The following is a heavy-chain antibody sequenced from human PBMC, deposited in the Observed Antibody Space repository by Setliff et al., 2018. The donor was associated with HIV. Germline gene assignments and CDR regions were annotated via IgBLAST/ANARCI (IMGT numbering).Heavy chain of an antibody. CDR2: IHHTGRT. V-gene: IGHV4-38-2*01. CDR1: GYSISSDYY. J-gene: IGHJ4*02. Sequence: PSETLSLTCAVSGYSISSDYYWGWIRQPPGKGLEWIGSIHHTGRTYYNPSLKSRITISLGTSKNQYSLKLTSVTAADTAVYYCARGSSSGTDLAVLWGQGTLVTVSS. CDR3: ARGSSSGTDLAVL. D-gene: IGHD3-22*01.